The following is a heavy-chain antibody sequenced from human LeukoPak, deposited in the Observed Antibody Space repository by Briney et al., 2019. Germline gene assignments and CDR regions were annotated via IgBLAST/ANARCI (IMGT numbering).Heavy chain of an antibody. V-gene: IGHV1-2*06. D-gene: IGHD4-17*01. J-gene: IGHJ4*02. CDR2: INPNSGGT. CDR1: GYTFTGYY. CDR3: AGSAYGDYVGY. Sequence: ASVKVSCKASGYTFTGYYIHWVRQAPGQGLEWMGRINPNSGGTNYAQKFQGRVTMTRDTSISTAYMELSRLTSDDTAVFYCAGSAYGDYVGYWGQGTLVTVSS.